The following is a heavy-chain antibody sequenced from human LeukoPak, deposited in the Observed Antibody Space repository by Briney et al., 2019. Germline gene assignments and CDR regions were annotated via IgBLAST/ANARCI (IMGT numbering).Heavy chain of an antibody. CDR2: IIPILGIA. J-gene: IGHJ3*02. CDR3: ARFVGVTAGTAFDI. Sequence: ASVNVSCKASGGTFSSYAISWVRQAPGQGLEWMGRIIPILGIANYAQKFQGRVTITADKSTSTAYMELSSLRSEDTAVYYCARFVGVTAGTAFDIWGQGTMVTVSS. CDR1: GGTFSSYA. D-gene: IGHD6-19*01. V-gene: IGHV1-69*04.